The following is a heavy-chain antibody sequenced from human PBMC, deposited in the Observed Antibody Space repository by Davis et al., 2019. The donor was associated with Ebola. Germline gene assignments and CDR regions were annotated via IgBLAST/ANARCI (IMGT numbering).Heavy chain of an antibody. CDR1: GFTFSSYR. CDR3: ARSGGDYGDY. D-gene: IGHD3-10*01. V-gene: IGHV3-33*01. J-gene: IGHJ4*02. CDR2: IWYDGSNK. Sequence: GESLKISCAASGFTFSSYRMHWVRQAPGKGLEWVAVIWYDGSNKYYADSVKGRFTISRDNSKNTLYLQMNSLRAEDTAVYYCARSGGDYGDYWGQGTLVTVSS.